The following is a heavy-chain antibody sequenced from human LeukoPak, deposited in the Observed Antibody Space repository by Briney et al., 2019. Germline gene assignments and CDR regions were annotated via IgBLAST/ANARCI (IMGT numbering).Heavy chain of an antibody. CDR1: GFTFSDYY. CDR3: ARIYCSSTSCPFYYYYMDV. D-gene: IGHD2-2*01. CDR2: ISSSGSTI. V-gene: IGHV3-11*04. J-gene: IGHJ6*03. Sequence: PGGSLRLSCAASGFTFSDYYMSWIRQAPGKRLEWVSYISSSGSTIYYADSVKGRFTISRDNAKNSLYLQMNSLRAEDTAVYYCARIYCSSTSCPFYYYYMDVWGKGTTVTVSS.